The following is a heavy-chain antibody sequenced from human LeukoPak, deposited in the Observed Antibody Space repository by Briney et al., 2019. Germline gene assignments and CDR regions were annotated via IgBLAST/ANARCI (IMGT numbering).Heavy chain of an antibody. J-gene: IGHJ4*02. CDR2: IIPIFGTA. Sequence: ASVKVSCKASGGTFSSYAISWVRQAPGQGLEWMGGIIPIFGTANYAQKFQGRVTITADESTSTAYMELSSLRSEDTAVYYCAVRCLQSTGGFDYWGQGTLVTVSS. V-gene: IGHV1-69*01. CDR3: AVRCLQSTGGFDY. D-gene: IGHD5-24*01. CDR1: GGTFSSYA.